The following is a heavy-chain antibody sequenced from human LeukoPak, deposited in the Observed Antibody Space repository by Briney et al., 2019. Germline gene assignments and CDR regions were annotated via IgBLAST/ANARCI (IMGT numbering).Heavy chain of an antibody. Sequence: SETLSLTCAVYGGSFSGYYWSWIRQPPGKGLEWIGEINHSGSTNYNPSLKSRVTISVDTSKNQFSLKLSSVTAADTAVYYCATTGWKGSGSYSDNWFDPWGQGTLVTVSS. CDR1: GGSFSGYY. CDR2: INHSGST. V-gene: IGHV4-34*01. J-gene: IGHJ5*02. CDR3: ATTGWKGSGSYSDNWFDP. D-gene: IGHD3-10*01.